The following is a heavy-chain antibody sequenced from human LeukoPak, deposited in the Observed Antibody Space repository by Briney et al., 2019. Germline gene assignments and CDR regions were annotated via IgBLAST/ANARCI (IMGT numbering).Heavy chain of an antibody. CDR3: ARDSGGSSGWYYFDY. CDR1: GFTVSSNY. CDR2: ISSSSSST. Sequence: PGGSLRLSCSASGFTVSSNYMSWVRQAPGKGLEWVSYISSSSSSTYYADSARGRFTISRDNAKNSLYLQMNSLRDEDTAVYYCARDSGGSSGWYYFDYWGQGTLVTVSS. V-gene: IGHV3-48*02. J-gene: IGHJ4*02. D-gene: IGHD6-13*01.